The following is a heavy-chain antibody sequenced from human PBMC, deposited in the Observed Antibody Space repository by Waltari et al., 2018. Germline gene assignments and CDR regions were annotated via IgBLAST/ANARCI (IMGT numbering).Heavy chain of an antibody. Sequence: EVQLVESGGGLVQPGGSLRLSCAASGFTFSSYWMSWFRQAPGKGPEWVANIKQDGSEKYYVDSVKGRFTISRDNAKNSLYLQMNSLRAEDTAVYYCARSLGATPNWFDPWGQGTLVTVSS. J-gene: IGHJ5*02. D-gene: IGHD1-26*01. V-gene: IGHV3-7*01. CDR1: GFTFSSYW. CDR2: IKQDGSEK. CDR3: ARSLGATPNWFDP.